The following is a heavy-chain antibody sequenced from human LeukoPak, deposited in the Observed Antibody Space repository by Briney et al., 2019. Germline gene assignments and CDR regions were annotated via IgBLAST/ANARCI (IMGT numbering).Heavy chain of an antibody. CDR3: ARARKIAAAGTEFVVDDAFDI. D-gene: IGHD6-13*01. V-gene: IGHV1-46*01. CDR1: GYTFTSYY. CDR2: INPSGGST. Sequence: GASVKVSCKASGYTFTSYYMHWVRQAPGQGLEWMGIINPSGGSTSYAQKFQGRVTITADESTSTAYMELSSLRSEDTAVYYCARARKIAAAGTEFVVDDAFDIWGQGTMVTVSS. J-gene: IGHJ3*02.